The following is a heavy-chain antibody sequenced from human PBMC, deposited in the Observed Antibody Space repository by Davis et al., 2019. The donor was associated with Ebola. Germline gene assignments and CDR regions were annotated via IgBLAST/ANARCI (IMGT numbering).Heavy chain of an antibody. Sequence: ASVKVSCKASGYTFTSYGISWVRQAPGQGLEWMGRIIHILGIANYAQKFQGRVTMTRNTSISTAYMELSSLRSEDTAVYYCARGKLLGTWGQGTLVTVSS. CDR1: GYTFTSYG. D-gene: IGHD1-26*01. V-gene: IGHV1-8*02. CDR3: ARGKLLGT. CDR2: IIHILGIA. J-gene: IGHJ5*02.